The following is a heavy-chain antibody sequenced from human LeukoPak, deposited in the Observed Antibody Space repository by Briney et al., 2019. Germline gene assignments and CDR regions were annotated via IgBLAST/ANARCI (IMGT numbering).Heavy chain of an antibody. V-gene: IGHV3-21*01. CDR1: GCTFSSYS. D-gene: IGHD1-20*01. J-gene: IGHJ4*02. Sequence: GGSLRLSCAASGCTFSSYSMNWVRQAPGKGLEWVSSISTSSTYIYYADSVKGRFTISRDNAKNSLYLQMKSLRAEDTAAYYCARESPFIIGTTSFDYWGQGTLVTVSS. CDR2: ISTSSTYI. CDR3: ARESPFIIGTTSFDY.